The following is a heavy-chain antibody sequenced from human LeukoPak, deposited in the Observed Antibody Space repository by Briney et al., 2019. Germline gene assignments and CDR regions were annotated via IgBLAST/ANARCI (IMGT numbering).Heavy chain of an antibody. V-gene: IGHV4-61*02. D-gene: IGHD3-16*02. CDR1: GGSISSGSYY. CDR3: ARGVITFGGVIGHADY. CDR2: IYTSGST. J-gene: IGHJ4*02. Sequence: PSETLSLTCTVSGGSISSGSYYWSWIRQPAGKGLEWIGRIYTSGSTNYNPSLKSRVTISVDTSKNQFSLKLSSVTAADTAVYYCARGVITFGGVIGHADYWGQGTLVTVSS.